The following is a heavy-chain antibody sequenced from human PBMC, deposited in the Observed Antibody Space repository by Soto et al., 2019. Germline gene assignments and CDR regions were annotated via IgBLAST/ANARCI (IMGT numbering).Heavy chain of an antibody. Sequence: GGSLRLSCAASGFTFSSYAMSWVRQAPGKGLEWVALIWFDGSKKYYVDSVKGRFAVSRDNSKNTLYLQMNSLRVEDTAVYYCARDRLVPYGYGMDVWGQGTTVTVSS. D-gene: IGHD2-2*01. CDR3: ARDRLVPYGYGMDV. J-gene: IGHJ6*02. V-gene: IGHV3-33*08. CDR2: IWFDGSKK. CDR1: GFTFSSYA.